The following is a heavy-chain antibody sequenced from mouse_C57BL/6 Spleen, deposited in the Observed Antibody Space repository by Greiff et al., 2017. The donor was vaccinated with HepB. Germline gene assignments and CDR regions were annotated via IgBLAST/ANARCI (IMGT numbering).Heavy chain of an antibody. CDR2: INPNNGGT. CDR3: ARGGYYYGSSPLDY. V-gene: IGHV1-26*01. D-gene: IGHD1-1*01. J-gene: IGHJ2*01. Sequence: EVQPQQSGPELVKPGASVKISCKASGYTFTDYYMNWVKQSHGKSLEWIGDINPNNGGTSYNQKFKGKATLTVDKSSSTAYMELRSLTSEDSAVYYCARGGYYYGSSPLDYWGQGTTLTVSS. CDR1: GYTFTDYY.